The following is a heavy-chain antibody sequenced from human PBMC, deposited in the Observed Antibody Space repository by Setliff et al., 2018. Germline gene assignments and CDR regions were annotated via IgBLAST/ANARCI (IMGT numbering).Heavy chain of an antibody. D-gene: IGHD3-16*01. V-gene: IGHV3-15*01. CDR3: TGGGHAFDI. J-gene: IGHJ3*02. CDR2: IKSKTDCGPT. Sequence: GGSLRLSCAASGVTVSDAWMGWVRQTPGEGLDWVGRIKSKTDCGPTDYAAPVKGRFTISRDDSKNTLYLQMNSLKTEDTAIYYCTGGGHAFDIWGQGTMVTVSS. CDR1: GVTVSDAW.